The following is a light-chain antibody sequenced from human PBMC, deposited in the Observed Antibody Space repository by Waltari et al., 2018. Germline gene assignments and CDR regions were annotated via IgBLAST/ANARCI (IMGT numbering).Light chain of an antibody. CDR1: QSVANY. V-gene: IGKV3-11*01. CDR3: QRYSNSPPT. CDR2: GAS. J-gene: IGKJ4*01. Sequence: VILTQSPATLSLSPGERATLSCRASQSVANYLAWYQQKPGQAPRLLIYGASSRATGIPDRFSGTGSGTEFTLTISSLEPEDFAVYFCQRYSNSPPTFGGGTKVEIK.